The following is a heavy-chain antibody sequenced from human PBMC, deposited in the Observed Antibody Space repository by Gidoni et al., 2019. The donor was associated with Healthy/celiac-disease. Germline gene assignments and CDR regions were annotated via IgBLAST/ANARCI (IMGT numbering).Heavy chain of an antibody. Sequence: QVQLQESGPGLVKPSGTLSLTCAVSGGSISSSNWWSWVRQPPGKGLEWIGEIYHSGSTNYNPSLKSRVTISVDKSKNQFSLKLSSVTAADTAVYYCARDPEGFTGKQAARGIFDYWGQGTLVTVSS. CDR1: GGSISSSNW. V-gene: IGHV4-4*02. J-gene: IGHJ4*02. CDR2: IYHSGST. D-gene: IGHD6-6*01. CDR3: ARDPEGFTGKQAARGIFDY.